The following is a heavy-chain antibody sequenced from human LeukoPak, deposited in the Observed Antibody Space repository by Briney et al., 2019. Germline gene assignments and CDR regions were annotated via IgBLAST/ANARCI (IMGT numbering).Heavy chain of an antibody. CDR3: ARVRIQRFGEVFRVPTIFDS. D-gene: IGHD3-10*01. J-gene: IGHJ5*01. Sequence: PGGSLRLSCAAPGFTVSSNYMSWVRQAPGKGLEWMGSIYYTGSSHYNPSLKSRATISVDTSKTQFSLNLRSLTAADTALYYCARVRIQRFGEVFRVPTIFDSWGLGTLVTVSS. V-gene: IGHV4-34*11. CDR2: IYYTGSS. CDR1: GFTVSSNY.